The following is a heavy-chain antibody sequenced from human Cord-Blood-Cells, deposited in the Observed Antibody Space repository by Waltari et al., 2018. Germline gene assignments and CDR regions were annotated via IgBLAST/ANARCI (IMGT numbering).Heavy chain of an antibody. D-gene: IGHD2-21*01. J-gene: IGHJ4*02. Sequence: QVQLQESGPGLVKPSETLSLTCAVSGYSISSGYYWGWLRQPPGKGLEWIGSIYHSGNTYYNPSLKSRVTISVDTSNNQFSLKLSSVTAADTAVYYCARDFGYYPYYFDYWGQGTLVTVSS. V-gene: IGHV4-38-2*02. CDR1: GYSISSGYY. CDR3: ARDFGYYPYYFDY. CDR2: IYHSGNT.